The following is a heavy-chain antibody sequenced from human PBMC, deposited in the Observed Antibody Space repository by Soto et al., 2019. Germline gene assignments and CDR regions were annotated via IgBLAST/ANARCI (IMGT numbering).Heavy chain of an antibody. CDR3: ARDRSAMVRGGRTFERGMDV. CDR1: GGTFSSYA. D-gene: IGHD3-10*01. Sequence: QVQLVQSGAEVKKPGSSVKVSCKASGGTFSSYAISWVRQAPGQGLEWMGGIIPIFGTANYAQKFQGRVTITADESTSTAYMELSSLRAEDTAVYYCARDRSAMVRGGRTFERGMDVWGQGTTVTVSS. V-gene: IGHV1-69*01. J-gene: IGHJ6*02. CDR2: IIPIFGTA.